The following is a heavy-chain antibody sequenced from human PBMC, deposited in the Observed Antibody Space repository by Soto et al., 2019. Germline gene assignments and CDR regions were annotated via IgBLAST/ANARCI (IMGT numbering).Heavy chain of an antibody. D-gene: IGHD3-16*01. CDR2: IYWDDDK. J-gene: IGHJ4*02. CDR3: AHKGGGDRILDY. Sequence: QITLKESGPTLVKPTQTLTLTCTFSGFSLSTRGVGVGWIRQPPGKALEWLAIIYWDDDKRYSPSLKSRLTITKDPPKNQVVLKMTNKDPVDPATYYRAHKGGGDRILDYWGQGTLVTVSS. CDR1: GFSLSTRGVG. V-gene: IGHV2-5*02.